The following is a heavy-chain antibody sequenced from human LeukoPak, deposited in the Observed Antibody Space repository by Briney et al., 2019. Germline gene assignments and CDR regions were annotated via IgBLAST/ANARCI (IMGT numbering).Heavy chain of an antibody. CDR1: GFTFSTYW. CDR2: IKQDGSEK. J-gene: IGHJ6*02. Sequence: GGSLRLSCAASGFTFSTYWMSWVRQAPGKGLEWVANIKQDGSEKYYVDSVKGRFIISRDNAKNSLYLQMNSLRAEDTAVYYCASEGSYYDFWSGYGTYGMDVWGQGTLVTVSS. CDR3: ASEGSYYDFWSGYGTYGMDV. V-gene: IGHV3-7*01. D-gene: IGHD3-3*01.